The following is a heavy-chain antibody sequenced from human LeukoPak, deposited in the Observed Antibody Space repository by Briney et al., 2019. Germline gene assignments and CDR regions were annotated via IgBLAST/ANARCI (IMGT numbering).Heavy chain of an antibody. CDR1: GGSVRSSYYY. J-gene: IGHJ3*02. CDR2: IYDSGST. CDR3: ARGSGSGWYAFDI. Sequence: SETLSLTCTVSGGSVRSSYYYWGWIRQPPGKGLEWIGSIYDSGSTYYNPSLKSRVTISVDTSKNQFSLKLNSVTAADTAVYYCARGSGSGWYAFDIWGQGTMVTVSS. D-gene: IGHD6-19*01. V-gene: IGHV4-39*01.